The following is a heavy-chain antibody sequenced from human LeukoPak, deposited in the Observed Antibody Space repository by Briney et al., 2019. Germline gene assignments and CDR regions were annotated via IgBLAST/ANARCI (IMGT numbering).Heavy chain of an antibody. CDR1: GYTFTGYH. CDR3: ARDYYGDFIFDY. Sequence: GASVKVSCKASGYTFTGYHMHWVRQAPGQGLEWMGWINPNSGGTNYAQKFQGRVTMTRDTSISTAYMELSRLRSDDTAVYYCARDYYGDFIFDYWGQGTLVTVSS. D-gene: IGHD4-17*01. CDR2: INPNSGGT. J-gene: IGHJ4*02. V-gene: IGHV1-2*02.